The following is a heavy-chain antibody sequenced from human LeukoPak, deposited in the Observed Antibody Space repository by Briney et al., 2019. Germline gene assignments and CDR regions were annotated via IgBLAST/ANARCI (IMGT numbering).Heavy chain of an antibody. Sequence: GGSLRLSCAASGFTFTTYAMSWVRQAPGEGLEWVSGISNSGDSTYYSDSLKGRFTISRDNSKNTLHLQMSNLRADDTALYYCVKDRCDGATCPEVWGQGTLVTVSS. D-gene: IGHD2-21*01. CDR3: VKDRCDGATCPEV. V-gene: IGHV3-23*01. J-gene: IGHJ4*02. CDR2: ISNSGDST. CDR1: GFTFTTYA.